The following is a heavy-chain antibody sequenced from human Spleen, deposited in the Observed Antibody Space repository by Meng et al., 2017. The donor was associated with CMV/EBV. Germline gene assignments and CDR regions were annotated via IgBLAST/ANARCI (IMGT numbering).Heavy chain of an antibody. Sequence: ASVKVSCKASGYYFTTQGISWVRQAPGQGLEWMGRINPDGGTKTYAQKFQDRVTLTSDTSTSTVYMELSSLRSEDTAVYYCTRDLVGYDAFDIWGQGKMVPFS. V-gene: IGHV1-18*01. CDR2: INPDGGTK. J-gene: IGHJ3*02. D-gene: IGHD3-22*01. CDR3: TRDLVGYDAFDI. CDR1: GYYFTTQG.